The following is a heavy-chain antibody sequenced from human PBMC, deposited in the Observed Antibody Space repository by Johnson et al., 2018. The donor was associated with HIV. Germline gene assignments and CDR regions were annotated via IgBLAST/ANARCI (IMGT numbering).Heavy chain of an antibody. Sequence: VQLVESGGVVVQPGGSLRLSCAASGFTFDDYAMHWVRQAPGKGLEWVSLISWDGGSTYYANSVTGRFTISRDNSKNTLYLQMGSLRAEDMAVYYCARGPGEQQLVLPDAFDIWGQGTMVTVSS. J-gene: IGHJ3*02. CDR2: ISWDGGST. D-gene: IGHD6-13*01. CDR3: ARGPGEQQLVLPDAFDI. V-gene: IGHV3-43D*04. CDR1: GFTFDDYA.